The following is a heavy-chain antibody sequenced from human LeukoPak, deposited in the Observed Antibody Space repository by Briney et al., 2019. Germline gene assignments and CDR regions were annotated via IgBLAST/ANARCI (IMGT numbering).Heavy chain of an antibody. J-gene: IGHJ6*02. Sequence: PSDPLSLTCSVPCGSIISAVHYWAWIRQPPGKGPDWIESILYAGSSWFKPSLHSRASISVDTSRNHFSLRLYSVSATDTALYYCARRASGSGGTQAGMDVWGQGTTVIVSS. CDR2: ILYAGSS. CDR3: ARRASGSGGTQAGMDV. D-gene: IGHD2-15*01. CDR1: CGSIISAVHY. V-gene: IGHV4-39*01.